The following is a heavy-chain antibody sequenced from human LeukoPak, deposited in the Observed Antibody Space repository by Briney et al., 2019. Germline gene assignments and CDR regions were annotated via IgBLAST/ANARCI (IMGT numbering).Heavy chain of an antibody. CDR1: GGSISSYY. CDR3: ARLSSRHAFDI. CDR2: IYYSGST. V-gene: IGHV4-59*01. D-gene: IGHD2-2*01. Sequence: SETLSLTCTVSGGSISSYYWSWIRQPPGKGLEWIGYIYYSGSTNYNPSLKSRVTISVDTSKNQLSLKLSSVTAADTAVYYCARLSSRHAFDIWGQGTMVTVSS. J-gene: IGHJ3*02.